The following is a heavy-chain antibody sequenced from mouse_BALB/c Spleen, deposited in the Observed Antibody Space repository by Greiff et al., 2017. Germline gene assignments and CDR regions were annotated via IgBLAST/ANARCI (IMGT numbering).Heavy chain of an antibody. V-gene: IGHV1-69*02. CDR3: TRSPTTVDAMDY. CDR1: GYTFTSYW. Sequence: QVQLQQPGAELVRPGASVKLSCKASGYTFTSYWINWVKQRPGQGLEWIGNIYPSDSYTNYNQKFKDKATLTVDKSSSTAYMQLSSPTSEDSAVYYCTRSPTTVDAMDYWGQGTSVTVSS. CDR2: IYPSDSYT. D-gene: IGHD1-1*01. J-gene: IGHJ4*01.